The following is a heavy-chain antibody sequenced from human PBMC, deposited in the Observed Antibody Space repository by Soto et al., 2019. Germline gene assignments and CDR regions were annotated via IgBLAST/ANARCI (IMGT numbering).Heavy chain of an antibody. Sequence: QVQLVQSGTEVRKPGASVRLFCATSGYNFNQYYIHWVRQAPGQGLEWMGIINLRGGTTEYAHKFRGRVTVTGATSTRTAYMELSSLRSEDTVVYFCASGAAASDVPLWYHWGQGPLITVSA. CDR3: ASGAAASDVPLWYH. CDR2: INLRGGTT. V-gene: IGHV1-46*02. D-gene: IGHD1-26*01. CDR1: GYNFNQYY. J-gene: IGHJ4*02.